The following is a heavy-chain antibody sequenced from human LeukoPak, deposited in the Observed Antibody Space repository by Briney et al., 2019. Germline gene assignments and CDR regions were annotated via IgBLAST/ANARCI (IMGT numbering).Heavy chain of an antibody. D-gene: IGHD3-10*02. CDR3: ARVKSLFGELLGLDY. CDR1: GFTFSSYG. J-gene: IGHJ4*02. V-gene: IGHV3-33*01. Sequence: PGGSLRLPCAASGFTFSSYGMHWVRQAPGKGLEWVAVIWYDGSNKYYADSVKGRFTISRDNSKNTLYLQMNSLRAEDTAVYYCARVKSLFGELLGLDYWGQGTLVTVSS. CDR2: IWYDGSNK.